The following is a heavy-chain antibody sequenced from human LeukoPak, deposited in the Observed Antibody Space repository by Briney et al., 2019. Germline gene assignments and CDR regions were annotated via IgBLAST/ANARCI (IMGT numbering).Heavy chain of an antibody. D-gene: IGHD3-22*01. J-gene: IGHJ1*01. CDR1: GFTFSSYL. CDR2: IKGDGNT. V-gene: IGHV3-74*01. CDR3: ARAPSEIGGYYPEYFRH. Sequence: GGSLRLSCAASGFTFSSYLMHWVRQAPGKGLVWVSRIKGDGNTNYADSVKCRFTISRDNAKNTVSLQMNSLRAEDTGVYYCARAPSEIGGYYPEYFRHWGQGTLVTVSS.